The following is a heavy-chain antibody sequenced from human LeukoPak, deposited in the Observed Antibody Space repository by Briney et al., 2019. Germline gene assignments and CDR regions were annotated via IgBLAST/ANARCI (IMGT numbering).Heavy chain of an antibody. CDR1: GGSISSWTYY. D-gene: IGHD4-23*01. V-gene: IGHV4-39*01. CDR2: IYYGGTN. Sequence: SETLSLTCTVSGGSISSWTYYWGWLRQPPGKGLEWIGTIYYGGTNYYNPSLKSRVTISVDTSKNQFSLNLNSVTAADTAVYYCAYGSNSAADHWGQGTLVTVSS. J-gene: IGHJ4*02. CDR3: AYGSNSAADH.